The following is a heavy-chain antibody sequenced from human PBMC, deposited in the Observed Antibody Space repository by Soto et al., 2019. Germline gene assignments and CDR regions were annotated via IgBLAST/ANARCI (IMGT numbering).Heavy chain of an antibody. CDR2: IYYSGST. D-gene: IGHD3-22*01. Sequence: QVQLQESGPGLVKPSQTLSLTCTVSGGSISSGDYYWSWIRQPPGKGLEWIGYIYYSGSTYYNPSLKSRVTISVDTSKNQFSLKLSSVTAADTAVDYCARQYNYYDSSGPDAFDIWGQGTMVTVSS. CDR3: ARQYNYYDSSGPDAFDI. V-gene: IGHV4-30-4*01. CDR1: GGSISSGDYY. J-gene: IGHJ3*02.